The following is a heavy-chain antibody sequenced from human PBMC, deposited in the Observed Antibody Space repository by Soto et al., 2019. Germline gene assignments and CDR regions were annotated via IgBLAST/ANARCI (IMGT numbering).Heavy chain of an antibody. CDR1: GGTFKTYT. Sequence: QVQLVQSGAELKKPGSSVNVSCAASGGTFKTYTINWVRQAPGQGLEWIGQIIPMYDSANYAQRFQGRVTISADQSTKIAYMELSGLRSEDTALYYWATWRTYSGSYCFDYWGQGTLVSVSS. J-gene: IGHJ4*02. D-gene: IGHD1-26*01. CDR3: ATWRTYSGSYCFDY. CDR2: IIPMYDSA. V-gene: IGHV1-69*01.